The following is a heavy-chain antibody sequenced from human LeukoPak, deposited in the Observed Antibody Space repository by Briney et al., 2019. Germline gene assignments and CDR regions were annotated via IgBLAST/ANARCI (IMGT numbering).Heavy chain of an antibody. Sequence: PGGSLRLSCAASGFTFSSYWMSWVRQAPGKGLEWVANIKQDGSEKYYVDSVKGRFTISRDNAKNSLYLQMNSLRAEDTAVYYCARGGTDYDPYYYYYYYMDVWGKGTTVTISS. CDR2: IKQDGSEK. CDR1: GFTFSSYW. J-gene: IGHJ6*03. V-gene: IGHV3-7*01. CDR3: ARGGTDYDPYYYYYYYMDV. D-gene: IGHD4-17*01.